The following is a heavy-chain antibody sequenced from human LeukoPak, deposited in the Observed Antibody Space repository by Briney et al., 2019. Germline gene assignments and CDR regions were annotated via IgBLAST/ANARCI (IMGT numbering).Heavy chain of an antibody. D-gene: IGHD2-15*01. V-gene: IGHV1-2*02. CDR1: GYTFTGYY. Sequence: ASVKVSRKASGYTFTGYYMHWVRQAPGQGLEWMGWINPNSGGTNYAQNFQGRVTMTRDTSISTAYMELSRLRSDDTALYYCAREVNHCSGDSCSPYWFDPWGQGTLVTVSS. CDR3: AREVNHCSGDSCSPYWFDP. CDR2: INPNSGGT. J-gene: IGHJ5*02.